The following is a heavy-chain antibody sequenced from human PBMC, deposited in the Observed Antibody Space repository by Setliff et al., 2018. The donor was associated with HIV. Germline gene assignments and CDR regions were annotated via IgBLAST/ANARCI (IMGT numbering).Heavy chain of an antibody. CDR1: GGSISSYY. Sequence: PSETLSLTCTVSGGSISSYYWSWIRQPPGKGLEWIGYIYYSGSTNYNPSLKSRVTISVDTSKNQFSLKLSSVTAADTAVYYCARLSDILTGYSFDYWGQGTLVTVS. J-gene: IGHJ4*02. V-gene: IGHV4-59*01. D-gene: IGHD3-9*01. CDR2: IYYSGST. CDR3: ARLSDILTGYSFDY.